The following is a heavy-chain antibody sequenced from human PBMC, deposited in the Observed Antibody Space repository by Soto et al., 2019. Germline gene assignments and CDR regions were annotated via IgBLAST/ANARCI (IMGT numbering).Heavy chain of an antibody. CDR3: ARSYCNGASCYSSEFVY. J-gene: IGHJ4*02. V-gene: IGHV1-18*01. Sequence: QVQLVQSGAEVKRPGASVKVSCKASGYTFTYYGINWVRQAPGQGLEWVGWISTYNGNTNFAQKLQGRVTMTTDTSTSTAYMELGSLRSDDTAVYYCARSYCNGASCYSSEFVYWGQGTLVTVSS. D-gene: IGHD2-15*01. CDR2: ISTYNGNT. CDR1: GYTFTYYG.